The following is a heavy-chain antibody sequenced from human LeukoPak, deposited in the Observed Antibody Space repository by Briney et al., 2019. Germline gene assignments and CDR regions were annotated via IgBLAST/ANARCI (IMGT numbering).Heavy chain of an antibody. CDR2: IYYSGST. CDR3: ARVLVTNCGGDCYHFDY. CDR1: GGSISSGGYY. J-gene: IGHJ4*02. V-gene: IGHV4-31*03. D-gene: IGHD2-21*02. Sequence: SETLSLTCTVSGGSISSGGYYWSWIRQHPGKSLVWIGYIYYSGSTYYNPSLKSRVTISVDTSKNQFSLKLSSVTAADTAVYYCARVLVTNCGGDCYHFDYWGQGTLVTVSS.